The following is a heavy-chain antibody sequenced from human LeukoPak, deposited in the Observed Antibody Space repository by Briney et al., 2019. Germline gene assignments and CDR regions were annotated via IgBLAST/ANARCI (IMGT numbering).Heavy chain of an antibody. CDR1: GFTFSSYS. Sequence: GGSLRLSCAASGFTFSSYSMNWVRQAPGKGLEWVSSISSSSSYIYYADSVKGRFTISRDNAKNSLYLQMNSLRAEDTAVYYCASDGMEWPLKAGFKGYYMDVWGKGTTVTVSS. D-gene: IGHD3-3*01. CDR3: ASDGMEWPLKAGFKGYYMDV. J-gene: IGHJ6*03. CDR2: ISSSSSYI. V-gene: IGHV3-21*01.